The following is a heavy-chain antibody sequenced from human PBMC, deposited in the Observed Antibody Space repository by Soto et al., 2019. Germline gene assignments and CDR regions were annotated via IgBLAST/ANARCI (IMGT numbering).Heavy chain of an antibody. D-gene: IGHD1-1*01. Sequence: LRLSCAASGFTFSSYGMHWVRQAPGKGLEWVAVIWYDGSNKYYADSVKGRFTISRDNSKNTLYLQMNSLRAEDTAVYYCARERDGYNSNDAFDIWGQGTMVTVSS. V-gene: IGHV3-33*01. CDR2: IWYDGSNK. CDR1: GFTFSSYG. J-gene: IGHJ3*02. CDR3: ARERDGYNSNDAFDI.